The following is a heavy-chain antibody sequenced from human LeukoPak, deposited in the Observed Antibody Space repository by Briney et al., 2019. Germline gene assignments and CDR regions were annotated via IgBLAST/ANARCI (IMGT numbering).Heavy chain of an antibody. J-gene: IGHJ4*02. Sequence: GGSLRLSCAASGFTFDDYDMHWVRQAPGKGLEWVSGISWNSGSIVYADYVKGRFTISRDNAKNSLYLQMNSLRAEDMALYYCAKDISRDYDSSGGFDYWGQGPLVPVSS. D-gene: IGHD3-22*01. CDR2: ISWNSGSI. V-gene: IGHV3-9*03. CDR3: AKDISRDYDSSGGFDY. CDR1: GFTFDDYD.